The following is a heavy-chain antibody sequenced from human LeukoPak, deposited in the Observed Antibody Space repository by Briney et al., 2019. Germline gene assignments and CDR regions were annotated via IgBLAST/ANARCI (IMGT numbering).Heavy chain of an antibody. CDR1: GFTFSSYA. D-gene: IGHD2-21*02. J-gene: IGHJ2*01. CDR2: ISGSGGST. CDR3: AAAMTEYWYLDL. Sequence: GGSLRLSCAASGFTFSSYAMSWVRQAPGKGLEWVSAISGSGGSTYYADSVKGRFTISRDNSKNTLWLQMNSLRAEDTAVYYCAAAMTEYWYLDLWGRGTLVTVSS. V-gene: IGHV3-23*01.